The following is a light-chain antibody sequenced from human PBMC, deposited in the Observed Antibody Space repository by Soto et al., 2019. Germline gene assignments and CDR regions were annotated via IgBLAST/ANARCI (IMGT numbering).Light chain of an antibody. Sequence: QSVLAQPASVSGSPGQSIATSCTGTSSDVGYYNYVSWYQQHPGKAPNVMIYDVNNRPSGVPDRFSGSKSGNTASLTISGLQAEDEADYYCSSYTSSSTYVFGTGTKVTRP. V-gene: IGLV2-14*01. CDR1: SSDVGYYNY. J-gene: IGLJ1*01. CDR3: SSYTSSSTYV. CDR2: DVN.